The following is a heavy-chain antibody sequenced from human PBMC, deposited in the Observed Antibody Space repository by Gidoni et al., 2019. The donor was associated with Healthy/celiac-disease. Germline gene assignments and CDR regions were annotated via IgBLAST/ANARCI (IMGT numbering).Heavy chain of an antibody. CDR1: GYSISSGYY. CDR3: ARWMATISMGGLFDY. V-gene: IGHV4-38-2*01. J-gene: IGHJ4*02. CDR2: IYHSGST. Sequence: QVQLQESGPGLVKPSETLSLTCAVSGYSISSGYYWGWIRQPPGKGLEWIGSIYHSGSTYYNPSLKSRVTISVDTSKNQFSLKLSSVTAADTAVYYCARWMATISMGGLFDYWGQGTLVTVSS. D-gene: IGHD5-12*01.